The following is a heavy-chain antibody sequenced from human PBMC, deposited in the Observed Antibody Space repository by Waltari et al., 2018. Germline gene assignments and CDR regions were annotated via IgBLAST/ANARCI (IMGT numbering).Heavy chain of an antibody. J-gene: IGHJ5*02. CDR1: GGSFSGYH. CDR3: ARGGVPDYYGSGSPYRNWFDP. D-gene: IGHD3-10*01. V-gene: IGHV4-34*02. CDR2: INNGGVT. Sequence: QVQLKQWGAGTLKPSDNLSLTCGVDGGSFSGYHWTWVRPSPGKGLEWIGEINNGGVTNYSPSLKSRVTISVDASKNQFSLFVRSVTAADTAVYYCARGGVPDYYGSGSPYRNWFDPWGQGTLVTVSS.